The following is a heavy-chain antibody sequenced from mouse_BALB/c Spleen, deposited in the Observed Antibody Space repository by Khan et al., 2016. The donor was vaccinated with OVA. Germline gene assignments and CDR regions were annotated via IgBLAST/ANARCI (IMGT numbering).Heavy chain of an antibody. V-gene: IGHV9-3-1*01. CDR1: GYTFTNQG. CDR3: GSDYWYFDF. CDR2: INTYTGEP. Sequence: QIQLVQSGPELKKPGETVKISCKASGYTFTNQGMNWVKQAPGKGLKWMGWINTYTGEPTYADDFKGRFAFSLETSASTAYLQINNLTNEDTSTYFCGSDYWYFDFWGAGATVTVSS. J-gene: IGHJ1*01.